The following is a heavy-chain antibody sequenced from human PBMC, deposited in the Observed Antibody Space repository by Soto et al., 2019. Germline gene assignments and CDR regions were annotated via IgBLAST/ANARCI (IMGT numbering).Heavy chain of an antibody. CDR2: IYHSGST. D-gene: IGHD4-17*01. J-gene: IGHJ4*02. CDR1: GGSISSSNW. CDR3: ARVLVYGGAFDY. Sequence: SETLSLTCAVSGGSISSSNWWSWVRQPPGKGLEWIGEIYHSGSTNYNPSLKSRVTISVGKSKNQFSLKLSSVTAADTAVYYCARVLVYGGAFDYWGQGTLVTVSS. V-gene: IGHV4-4*02.